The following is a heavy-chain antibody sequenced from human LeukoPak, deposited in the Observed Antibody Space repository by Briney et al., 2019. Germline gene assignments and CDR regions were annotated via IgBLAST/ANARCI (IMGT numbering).Heavy chain of an antibody. CDR2: IYYSGRT. CDR1: GGSIITSSYH. D-gene: IGHD3-9*01. CDR3: ARQKYDVLTGLLDY. Sequence: SETLSLTCIVSGGSIITSSYHWGWIRQPPGKGLEWIGSIYYSGRTYYNPSLHSRVTISVDTPKNQFSLRLSSVTAADTAVYYCARQKYDVLTGLLDYWCQGNLVIVSS. J-gene: IGHJ4*02. V-gene: IGHV4-39*01.